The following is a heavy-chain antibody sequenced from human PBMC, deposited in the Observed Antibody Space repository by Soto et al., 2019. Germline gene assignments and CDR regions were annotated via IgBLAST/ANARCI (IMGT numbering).Heavy chain of an antibody. CDR3: ARNRWNYKGDAFDI. D-gene: IGHD1-7*01. Sequence: GGSLRLSCAASGFTFSSYGMHWVRQAPGKGLEWVAVIWYDGSNKYYADSVKGRFTISRDNSKNTLYLQMNSLRAEDTAVYYCARNRWNYKGDAFDIWGQGTMVTVSS. CDR1: GFTFSSYG. J-gene: IGHJ3*02. CDR2: IWYDGSNK. V-gene: IGHV3-33*01.